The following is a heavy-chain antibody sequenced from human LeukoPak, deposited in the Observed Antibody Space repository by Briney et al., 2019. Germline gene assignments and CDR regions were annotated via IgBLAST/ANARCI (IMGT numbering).Heavy chain of an antibody. CDR1: GYNFASQW. D-gene: IGHD3-22*01. Sequence: GESLKISCKHSGYNFASQWIGWVRQMPGKGLEWMGIINPGNSDIVYTPSFQGQVSFSADKSTSTVFLQWGSLKASGTAIYYCSTRAFSDTSPVAWGQGTLVTVSS. V-gene: IGHV5-51*01. CDR2: INPGNSDI. CDR3: STRAFSDTSPVA. J-gene: IGHJ5*02.